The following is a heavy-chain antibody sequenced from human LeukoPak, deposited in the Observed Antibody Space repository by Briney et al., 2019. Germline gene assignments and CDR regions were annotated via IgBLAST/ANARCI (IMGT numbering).Heavy chain of an antibody. J-gene: IGHJ6*03. CDR1: GGTFSSYA. CDR2: IIPIFGTA. Sequence: SVKVSCKASGGTFSSYAISWVRQAPGQGLEWMGGIIPIFGTANYAQKFQGRVTITADESTSTAYMELSSLRSEDTAVYYCARDHLLPAAPPRGYYYYYMDVWGKGTTVTVSS. V-gene: IGHV1-69*01. CDR3: ARDHLLPAAPPRGYYYYYMDV. D-gene: IGHD2-2*01.